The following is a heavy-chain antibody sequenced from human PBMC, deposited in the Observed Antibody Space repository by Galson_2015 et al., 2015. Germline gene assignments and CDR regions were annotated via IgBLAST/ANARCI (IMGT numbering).Heavy chain of an antibody. J-gene: IGHJ4*02. CDR2: IYPGDSDT. D-gene: IGHD6-13*01. V-gene: IGHV5-51*01. CDR1: GYSFTSYW. CDR3: ARVSAAAAGSYYFDY. Sequence: QSGAEVTKPGESLKISCKGSGYSFTSYWIGWVRQMPGKGLEWMGIIYPGDSDTRYSPSFQGQVTISADKSTSTAYLQWSSLKASDTAMYYCARVSAAAAGSYYFDYWVQGTLVTVSS.